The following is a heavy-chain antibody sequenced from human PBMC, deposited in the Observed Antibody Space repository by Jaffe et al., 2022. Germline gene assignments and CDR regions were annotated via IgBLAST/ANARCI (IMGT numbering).Heavy chain of an antibody. J-gene: IGHJ6*03. V-gene: IGHV3-30*18. Sequence: QVQLVESGGGVVQPGRSLRLSCAASGFTFSSYGMHWVRQAPGKGLEWVAVISYDGSNKYYADSVKGRFTISRDNSKNTLYLQMNSLRAEDTAVYYCAKDWGGYDTDPYYYYYYYMDVWGKGTTVTVSS. CDR3: AKDWGGYDTDPYYYYYYYMDV. D-gene: IGHD5-12*01. CDR2: ISYDGSNK. CDR1: GFTFSSYG.